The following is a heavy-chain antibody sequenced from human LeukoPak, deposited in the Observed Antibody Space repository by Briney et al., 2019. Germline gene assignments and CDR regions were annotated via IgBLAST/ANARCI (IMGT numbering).Heavy chain of an antibody. D-gene: IGHD3-10*01. J-gene: IGHJ4*02. V-gene: IGHV3-7*03. CDR1: GFSFSTYW. Sequence: GGSLRLSCAASGFSFSTYWMSWVRQAPGKGLQWVANIKQDGSEKNYVDSVKGRFTISRDNAKNSLYLQMNSLRAEDTAVYYCARARLTLAREVIIKADYWGQGILVAVSS. CDR3: ARARLTLAREVIIKADY. CDR2: IKQDGSEK.